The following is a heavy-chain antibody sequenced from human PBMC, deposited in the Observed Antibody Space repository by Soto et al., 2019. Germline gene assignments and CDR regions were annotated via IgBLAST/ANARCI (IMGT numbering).Heavy chain of an antibody. CDR2: ISGSGGST. CDR3: AKEISIAARGASAFDI. D-gene: IGHD6-6*01. Sequence: GGSLRLSCAASGFTFSSYAMSWVRQAPGKGLEWVSAISGSGGSTYYADSVKGRFTISRDNSRNTLYLQMNSLRGEDTAVYYCAKEISIAARGASAFDIWGQGTMVTVSS. CDR1: GFTFSSYA. V-gene: IGHV3-23*01. J-gene: IGHJ3*02.